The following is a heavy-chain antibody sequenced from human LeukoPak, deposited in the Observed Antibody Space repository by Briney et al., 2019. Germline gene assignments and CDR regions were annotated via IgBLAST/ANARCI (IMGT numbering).Heavy chain of an antibody. J-gene: IGHJ3*02. CDR3: ASEVIVVVVAATPHAFDI. D-gene: IGHD2-15*01. Sequence: GGTLRLSCAASGCTFSSYGMHWVRQAPGKGLEWVAFIRYDGSNKYYADSVKGRFTISRDSSKNTLYLQMNSLRAEDTAVYYCASEVIVVVVAATPHAFDIWGQGTMVTVSS. V-gene: IGHV3-30*02. CDR1: GCTFSSYG. CDR2: IRYDGSNK.